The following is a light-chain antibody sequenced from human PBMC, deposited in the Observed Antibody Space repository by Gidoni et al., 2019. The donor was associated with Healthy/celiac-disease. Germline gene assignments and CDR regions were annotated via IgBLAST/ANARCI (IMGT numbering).Light chain of an antibody. CDR1: QSVSSSY. Sequence: EIVLPQSTGTLSLSPGERATLLCRASQSVSSSYLAWYQQKPGHAPRLLIHGSSSRATGIPDRCSGSGSGTDFTLTISRLEPEDFAVYYCQQYGSSPRTFGQGTKVEIK. J-gene: IGKJ1*01. CDR3: QQYGSSPRT. V-gene: IGKV3-20*01. CDR2: GSS.